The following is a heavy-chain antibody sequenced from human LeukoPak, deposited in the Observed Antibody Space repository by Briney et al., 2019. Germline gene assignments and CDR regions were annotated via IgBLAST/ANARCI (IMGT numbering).Heavy chain of an antibody. V-gene: IGHV3-48*03. Sequence: GGSLRLSCAASGFTFSSYEMNWVRQAPGKGLEWVSYISSSGSTIYYADSMKGRFTISRDNAKNSLYLQMNSLRAEDTAVYYCARDTIYLSFDYWGQGTLVTVSS. CDR2: ISSSGSTI. CDR3: ARDTIYLSFDY. D-gene: IGHD5-24*01. J-gene: IGHJ4*02. CDR1: GFTFSSYE.